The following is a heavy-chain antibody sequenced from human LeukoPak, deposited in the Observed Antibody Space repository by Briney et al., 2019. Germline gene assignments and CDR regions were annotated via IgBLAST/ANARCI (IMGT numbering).Heavy chain of an antibody. V-gene: IGHV3-74*01. Sequence: GGSLRLSCAASGFTFRNYWMHWVRQAPGKGLVWVSGIEGDGSRTNYADSVKGRFTISRDNAENTLYLQMNSLRGEDTAVYFCARATSGTSYEYWGQGTLVTVSS. CDR3: ARATSGTSYEY. J-gene: IGHJ4*02. CDR2: IEGDGSRT. CDR1: GFTFRNYW. D-gene: IGHD3-10*01.